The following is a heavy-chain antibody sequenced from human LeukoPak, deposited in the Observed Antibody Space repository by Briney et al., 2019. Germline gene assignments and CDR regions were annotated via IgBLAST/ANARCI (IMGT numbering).Heavy chain of an antibody. Sequence: GGSLRLSCAASGFTFSSYAMSWVRQAPGKGLEWVSAISGSGGSTYYADSVKGRFTISRDNSKNTLYLQMNSLRAEDTAVYYCAKEDYYYDSSGYSDGAFDIWGQGTMVTVSS. D-gene: IGHD3-22*01. V-gene: IGHV3-23*01. CDR1: GFTFSSYA. CDR3: AKEDYYYDSSGYSDGAFDI. CDR2: ISGSGGST. J-gene: IGHJ3*02.